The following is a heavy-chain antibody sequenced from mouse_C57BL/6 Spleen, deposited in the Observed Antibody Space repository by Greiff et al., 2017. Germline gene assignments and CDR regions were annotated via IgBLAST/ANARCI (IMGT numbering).Heavy chain of an antibody. D-gene: IGHD4-1*01. CDR2: ISNLAYSI. CDR1: GFTFSDYG. J-gene: IGHJ1*03. Sequence: EVQGVESGGGLVQPGGSLKLSCAASGFTFSDYGMAWVRQAPREGPEWVAFISNLAYSIYYADTVTGRFTISRENAKNTLYLEMSSLRSEDTAMYYCARPLTGTWYFDVWGTGTTVTVSS. CDR3: ARPLTGTWYFDV. V-gene: IGHV5-15*01.